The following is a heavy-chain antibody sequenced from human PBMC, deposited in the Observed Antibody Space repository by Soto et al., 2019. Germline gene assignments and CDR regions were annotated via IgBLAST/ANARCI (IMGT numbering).Heavy chain of an antibody. Sequence: QTLSLTCAISGDSVSSNTAAWNWIRSSPSRGLEWLGRTYYRSNWRHDYAVSVKSRITVNPDTSKNHFSLQLNSVTPDDTAVYYCARGVAGSGFDLWGQGTLVTVYS. CDR1: GDSVSSNTAA. CDR2: TYYRSNWRH. V-gene: IGHV6-1*01. J-gene: IGHJ4*02. CDR3: ARGVAGSGFDL. D-gene: IGHD6-19*01.